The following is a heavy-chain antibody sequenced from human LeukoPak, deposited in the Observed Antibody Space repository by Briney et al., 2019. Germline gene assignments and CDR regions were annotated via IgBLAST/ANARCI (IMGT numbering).Heavy chain of an antibody. Sequence: SETLSLTCTVSGGSISSYYWSWIRQPAGKGLEWIGRIYTSGSTNYNPSLKSRVTMSVDTSKNQFSLKLSSVAAADTAVYYCARAHYDYVWGSTYWYFDLWGRGTLVTVSS. D-gene: IGHD3-16*01. CDR1: GGSISSYY. J-gene: IGHJ2*01. CDR2: IYTSGST. V-gene: IGHV4-4*07. CDR3: ARAHYDYVWGSTYWYFDL.